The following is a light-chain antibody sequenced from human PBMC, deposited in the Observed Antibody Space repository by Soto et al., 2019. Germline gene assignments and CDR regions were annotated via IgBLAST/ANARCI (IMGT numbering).Light chain of an antibody. Sequence: EIVLTQSPGTLSLSPGERATLSCRASQSVSSSYVAWYQQKPGQAPRLLIYGASSRATVIPDRFSGSGFGTDVTLTISRLEPEDFAVYYCQQYCSSPIFTFGHGTKVDIK. CDR3: QQYCSSPIFT. V-gene: IGKV3-20*01. CDR1: QSVSSSY. CDR2: GAS. J-gene: IGKJ3*01.